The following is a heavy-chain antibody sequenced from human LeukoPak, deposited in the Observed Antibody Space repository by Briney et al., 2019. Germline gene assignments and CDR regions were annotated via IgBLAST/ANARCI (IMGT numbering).Heavy chain of an antibody. CDR2: INPNSGGT. Sequence: ASVKVSCKASGYSFTDYYMHWVRQAPGQGLEWMGWINPNSGGTNYAQKFQGRVTMTRDTSISTAYMELSRLRSDDTAVYYCARSLATTYYYYYYYMDVWGKGTTVTISS. J-gene: IGHJ6*03. D-gene: IGHD5-12*01. CDR1: GYSFTDYY. CDR3: ARSLATTYYYYYYYMDV. V-gene: IGHV1-2*02.